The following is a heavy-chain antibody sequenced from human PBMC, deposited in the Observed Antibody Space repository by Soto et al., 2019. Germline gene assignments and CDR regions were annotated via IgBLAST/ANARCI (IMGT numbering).Heavy chain of an antibody. Sequence: EVQLVESGGGLVQPGRSLRLSCVASGFTFDSYAMHWVRQAPGKGLDWVSGISWNSGSIGYEDSVKGRFTISRDNAPNSLYLEMNSLRVEDTAFYYCVKDIHEQWLVSHFEYWGQGALVTVSS. CDR1: GFTFDSYA. CDR3: VKDIHEQWLVSHFEY. V-gene: IGHV3-9*01. CDR2: ISWNSGSI. J-gene: IGHJ4*02. D-gene: IGHD6-19*01.